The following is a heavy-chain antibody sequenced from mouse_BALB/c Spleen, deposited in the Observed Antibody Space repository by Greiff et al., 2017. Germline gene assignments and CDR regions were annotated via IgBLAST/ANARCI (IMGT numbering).Heavy chain of an antibody. D-gene: IGHD1-1*01. Sequence: QVQLKESGAELMKPGASVKISCKATGYTFSSYWIEWVKQRPGHGLEWIGEILPGSGSTNYNEKFKGKATFTADTSSNTAYMQLSSLTSEDSAVYYCASWYGSSYWYFDVWGAGTTVTVSS. CDR3: ASWYGSSYWYFDV. V-gene: IGHV1-9*01. CDR2: ILPGSGST. J-gene: IGHJ1*01. CDR1: GYTFSSYW.